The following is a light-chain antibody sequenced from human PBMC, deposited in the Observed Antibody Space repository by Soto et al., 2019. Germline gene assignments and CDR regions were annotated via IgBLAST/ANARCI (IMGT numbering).Light chain of an antibody. Sequence: EIVMTQSPATLSVSPGERATLSCRASQSISSNLAWYQQKPDQAPRLLIYGASTRATGIPARFSGSGSGTEFTLIISSLQSEDFAVYFCQHYNNWPYTVGQGTKVEIK. CDR1: QSISSN. V-gene: IGKV3D-15*01. CDR3: QHYNNWPYT. J-gene: IGKJ2*01. CDR2: GAS.